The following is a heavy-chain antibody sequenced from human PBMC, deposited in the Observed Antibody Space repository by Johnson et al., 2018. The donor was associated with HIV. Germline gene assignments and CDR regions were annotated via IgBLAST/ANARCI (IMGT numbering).Heavy chain of an antibody. V-gene: IGHV3-53*01. Sequence: VQLVESGGGLIQPGGSLRLSCAASGFTVSNNYMSWVRQAPGKGLEWVSVIYSGGSTYYADSVKGRFTISRDNSKNTLYLQMNTLRAEDTAVYFCASVRVGAFDSWGQGTGFTVSS. CDR3: ASVRVGAFDS. D-gene: IGHD1-26*01. J-gene: IGHJ3*02. CDR2: IYSGGST. CDR1: GFTVSNNY.